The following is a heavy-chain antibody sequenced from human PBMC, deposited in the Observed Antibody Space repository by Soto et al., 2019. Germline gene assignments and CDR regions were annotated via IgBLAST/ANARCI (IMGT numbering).Heavy chain of an antibody. CDR3: ARDRGLRSSGWSYYFDF. CDR2: ISGSGGTI. J-gene: IGHJ4*02. Sequence: EVQLVESGGGMVQPGGSLRVSCAASGFTLSSYSMHWVRQAPGKGLEWVSYISGSGGTIYYADSVKGGFTITRDNAKNSLSVRMNGLRDEHTAVYFCARDRGLRSSGWSYYFDFWGQGTRVTVSS. CDR1: GFTLSSYS. D-gene: IGHD6-19*01. V-gene: IGHV3-48*02.